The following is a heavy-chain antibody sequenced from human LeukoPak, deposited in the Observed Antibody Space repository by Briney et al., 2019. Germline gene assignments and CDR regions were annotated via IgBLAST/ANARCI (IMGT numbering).Heavy chain of an antibody. Sequence: GGSLRLSCAASGFTFTSYMMNWVRQAPGKGLEWVSYISTSSSSIYYADSVKGRFTISRDNAKNSLYLQMNSLRAEDTAVYYCARDLGSSNWYPFDYWGQGTLVTVSS. CDR2: ISTSSSSI. CDR3: ARDLGSSNWYPFDY. V-gene: IGHV3-48*04. D-gene: IGHD6-13*01. J-gene: IGHJ4*02. CDR1: GFTFTSYM.